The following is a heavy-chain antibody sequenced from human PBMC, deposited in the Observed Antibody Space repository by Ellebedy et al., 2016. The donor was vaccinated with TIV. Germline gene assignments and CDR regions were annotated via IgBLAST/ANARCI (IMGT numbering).Heavy chain of an antibody. CDR2: LAYDGSNK. D-gene: IGHD1-26*01. V-gene: IGHV3-30*03. J-gene: IGHJ6*02. CDR3: AIDVGGIYYYGMDV. CDR1: GFTFSSYG. Sequence: GESLKISCAASGFTFSSYGMHWVRQAPGKGLVWVASLAYDGSNKFYADSVKGRFTISRDNSKNTVFLQMNSLRAEDTSVYYCAIDVGGIYYYGMDVWGQGTTVTVSS.